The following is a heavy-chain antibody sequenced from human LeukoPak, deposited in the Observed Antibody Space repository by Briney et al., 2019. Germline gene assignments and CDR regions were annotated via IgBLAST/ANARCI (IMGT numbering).Heavy chain of an antibody. CDR2: ISYDGSNK. J-gene: IGHJ4*02. CDR3: AKDLRTVAGIFDY. V-gene: IGHV3-30*18. Sequence: PGRSLRLSCAASGFTFSSYGMHWVRQAPGKGLEWVAVISYDGSNKYYADSVKGRFTISRDNSKNTLYLQMNSLRAEDTAVYYCAKDLRTVAGIFDYWGQGILVTVSS. D-gene: IGHD6-19*01. CDR1: GFTFSSYG.